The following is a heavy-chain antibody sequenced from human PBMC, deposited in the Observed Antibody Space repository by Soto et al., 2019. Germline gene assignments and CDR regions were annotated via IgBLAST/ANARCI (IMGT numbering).Heavy chain of an antibody. V-gene: IGHV3-33*01. CDR1: GFTVSSYG. D-gene: IGHD3-22*01. CDR3: ARVGDSSGYYTIGSDY. CDR2: IWYDGSNK. J-gene: IGHJ4*02. Sequence: QVQLVESEGGVVQPGRSLRLSCAASGFTVSSYGMHWVRQAPGKGLEWVAVIWYDGSNKYYADSVKGRFTISRDNSKNTLYLQMNSLRAEDTAVYYCARVGDSSGYYTIGSDYWGQGTLVTVSS.